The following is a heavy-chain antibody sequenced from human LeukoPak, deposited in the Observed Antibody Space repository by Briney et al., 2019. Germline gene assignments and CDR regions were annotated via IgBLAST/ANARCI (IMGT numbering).Heavy chain of an antibody. V-gene: IGHV3-30*02. CDR1: GFTFSSYG. D-gene: IGHD3-22*01. J-gene: IGHJ4*02. CDR3: AKDFYGTSGYYYWFYFEH. Sequence: PGGSLRLSCAASGFTFSSYGMHWVRQAPGKGLEWMAFIRYDGSNKWYADSVKSRFTISRDNSKNTLYLQMNSLRAEDTAVYYCAKDFYGTSGYYYWFYFEHWGQGALVTVSS. CDR2: IRYDGSNK.